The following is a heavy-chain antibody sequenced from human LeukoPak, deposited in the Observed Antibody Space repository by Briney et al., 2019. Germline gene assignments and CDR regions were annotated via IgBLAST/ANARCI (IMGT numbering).Heavy chain of an antibody. CDR3: AREGSLAYYDFWSGYYEVYFDY. J-gene: IGHJ4*02. D-gene: IGHD3-3*01. V-gene: IGHV3-21*01. Sequence: GGSLRLSCAASGFTFSSYSMNWVRQAPGKGLEWVSSISSSSSYIYYADSVKGRFTISRDNAKNSLYLQMNSLRAEDTAVYYCAREGSLAYYDFWSGYYEVYFDYWGQRTLATVSS. CDR2: ISSSSSYI. CDR1: GFTFSSYS.